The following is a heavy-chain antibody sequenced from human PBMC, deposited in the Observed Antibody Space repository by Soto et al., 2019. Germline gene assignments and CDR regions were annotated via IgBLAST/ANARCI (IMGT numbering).Heavy chain of an antibody. D-gene: IGHD6-13*01. CDR1: GYTFTSYD. CDR3: ASSAGGYSGSSGQYSSSRNWFAP. CDR2: MNPNSGNT. J-gene: IGHJ5*02. V-gene: IGHV1-8*01. Sequence: QVQLVQSGAEVKKPGASVKVSCKASGYTFTSYDINWVRQATGQGLEWMGWMNPNSGNTGYAQKFQGRVTMTRNTSLSTAYMELSSLRSEDTAVYYCASSAGGYSGSSGQYSSSRNWFAPWGQGTLVTVSS.